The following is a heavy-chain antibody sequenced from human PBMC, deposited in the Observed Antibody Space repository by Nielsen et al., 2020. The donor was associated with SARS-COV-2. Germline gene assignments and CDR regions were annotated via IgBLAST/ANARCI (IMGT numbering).Heavy chain of an antibody. CDR3: ARDSSGWYALTTYYYYGMDV. Sequence: GRFTISRDNSKNTLFLQMNSLRAEDTAVYYCARDSSGWYALTTYYYYGMDVWGQGTTVTVSS. D-gene: IGHD6-19*01. J-gene: IGHJ6*02. V-gene: IGHV3-30*07.